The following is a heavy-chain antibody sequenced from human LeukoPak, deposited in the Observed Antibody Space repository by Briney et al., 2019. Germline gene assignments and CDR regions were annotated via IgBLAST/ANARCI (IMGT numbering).Heavy chain of an antibody. Sequence: GGSVTVSCKASGYTFTSYDINWVRQAAGQGVEWMGWMNPNSGNTDYAQKFQGRVTMTRNTSISTAYMELSSLRSEDTAVYYCARGISSGWYDYWGQGTLVTVSS. CDR2: MNPNSGNT. CDR3: ARGISSGWYDY. CDR1: GYTFTSYD. J-gene: IGHJ4*02. V-gene: IGHV1-8*01. D-gene: IGHD6-19*01.